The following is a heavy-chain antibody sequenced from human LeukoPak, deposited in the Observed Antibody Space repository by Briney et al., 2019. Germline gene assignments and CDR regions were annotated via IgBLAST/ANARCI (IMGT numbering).Heavy chain of an antibody. Sequence: PSETLSLTCTVSGYSISSGYYWGWIRQPPGKGLEWIGSIYHSGSTYYNPSLKSRVTISVDTSKNQFSLKLISVTAADTAVYYCAKQYNWNDAIDYWGQGTLVTVSS. CDR3: AKQYNWNDAIDY. CDR2: IYHSGST. CDR1: GYSISSGYY. V-gene: IGHV4-38-2*02. D-gene: IGHD1-20*01. J-gene: IGHJ4*02.